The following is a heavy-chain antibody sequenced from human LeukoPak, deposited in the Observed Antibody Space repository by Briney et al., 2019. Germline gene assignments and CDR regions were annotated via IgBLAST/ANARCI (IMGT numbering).Heavy chain of an antibody. V-gene: IGHV1-8*01. CDR3: ARLDIVVVPAATRFDP. CDR1: GYTFTSYD. J-gene: IGHJ5*02. Sequence: ASVKVSCKASGYTFTSYDINWVRQATGQGLEWMGWMNPNSGNTGYAQKFQGRVTMTRNTSISTAYMELSSLRSEDTAVYYCARLDIVVVPAATRFDPWGQGTLVTVS. CDR2: MNPNSGNT. D-gene: IGHD2-2*03.